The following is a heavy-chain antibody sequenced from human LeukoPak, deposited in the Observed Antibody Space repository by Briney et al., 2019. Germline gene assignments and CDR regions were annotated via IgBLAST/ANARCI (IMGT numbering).Heavy chain of an antibody. CDR2: ISCNSGSI. CDR1: GFTFDDYA. D-gene: IGHD3-22*01. V-gene: IGHV3-9*01. Sequence: PGGSLRLSCAASGFTFDDYAMHWVRQAPGKGLEWVSGISCNSGSIGYADSVKGRFTISRDNAKNSLYLQMNSLRAEDTAVYYCARAPYDSSGYYHYWGQGTLVTVSS. J-gene: IGHJ4*02. CDR3: ARAPYDSSGYYHY.